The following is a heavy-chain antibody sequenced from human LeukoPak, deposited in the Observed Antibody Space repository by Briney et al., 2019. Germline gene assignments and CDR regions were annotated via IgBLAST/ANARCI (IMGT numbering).Heavy chain of an antibody. D-gene: IGHD2-2*01. CDR1: GYTFTGYY. J-gene: IGHJ6*03. CDR2: INPNSGGT. V-gene: IGHV1-2*02. Sequence: ASVKVSCKASGYTFTGYYMHWVRQAPGQGLEWMGWINPNSGGTNYAQKFQGRVTMTRDTSISTAYMELSRLRSDDTAVYYCARNVYCSSTSCYYYYYMDVWGNGTTVTVSS. CDR3: ARNVYCSSTSCYYYYYMDV.